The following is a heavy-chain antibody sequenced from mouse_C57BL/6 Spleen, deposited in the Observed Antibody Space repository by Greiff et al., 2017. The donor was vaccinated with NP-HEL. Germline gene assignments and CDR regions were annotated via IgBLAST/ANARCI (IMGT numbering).Heavy chain of an antibody. Sequence: ESGPGLVKPSQSLSLTCSVTGYSITSGYYWNWIRQFPGNKLEWMGYISYDGSNNYNPSLKNRISITRDTSKNQFFLKLNSVTTEDTATYYCARDYSKFFDYWGQGTTLTVSS. D-gene: IGHD2-5*01. CDR3: ARDYSKFFDY. CDR1: GYSITSGYY. V-gene: IGHV3-6*01. J-gene: IGHJ2*01. CDR2: ISYDGSN.